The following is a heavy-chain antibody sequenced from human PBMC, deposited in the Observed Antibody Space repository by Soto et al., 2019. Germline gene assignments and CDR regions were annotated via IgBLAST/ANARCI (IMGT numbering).Heavy chain of an antibody. J-gene: IGHJ5*01. D-gene: IGHD1-26*01. Sequence: QVQLVESGGGVVQPGRSLRLSCAASGLISGSDSGMHWFRQAPGKGLEWVAVISYEGSLQYYADAVKGRFTISRDNSKNMVFLQMDSLRPEDTAVYFCGRWWETIRAFDSWGQGTLVTVSP. CDR3: GRWWETIRAFDS. V-gene: IGHV3-33*01. CDR1: GLISGSDSG. CDR2: ISYEGSLQ.